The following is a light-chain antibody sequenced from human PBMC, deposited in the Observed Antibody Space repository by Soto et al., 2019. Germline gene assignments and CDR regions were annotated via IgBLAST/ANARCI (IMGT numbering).Light chain of an antibody. CDR3: QQYNNWPFT. J-gene: IGKJ3*01. CDR1: QSVSSN. Sequence: EIVMTQSPATLSVSPGERATLSCRASQSVSSNLAWYQQKPGQAPRLLIYGASTRATGIPARFSGSGSGTEFNLTLSSLQSEDFAVYYCQQYNNWPFTCGPGTKVVI. V-gene: IGKV3-15*01. CDR2: GAS.